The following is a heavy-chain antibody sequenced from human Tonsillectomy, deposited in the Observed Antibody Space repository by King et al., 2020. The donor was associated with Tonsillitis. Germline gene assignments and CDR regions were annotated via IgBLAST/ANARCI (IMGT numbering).Heavy chain of an antibody. V-gene: IGHV5-51*01. J-gene: IGHJ4*02. CDR1: GYSFTNYW. Sequence: VQLVQSGAEVKKPGESLKISCKASGYSFTNYWIGWVRQMPGEGLEWMGIIYPGDSRTRNNPSFQGQVTISAEKSTSTAYLQWNSLKASDTAIYYCARHHNFAADYWGQGTLVTVSS. D-gene: IGHD1-1*01. CDR3: ARHHNFAADY. CDR2: IYPGDSRT.